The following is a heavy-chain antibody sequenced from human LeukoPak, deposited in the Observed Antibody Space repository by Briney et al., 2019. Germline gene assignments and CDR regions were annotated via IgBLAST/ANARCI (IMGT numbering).Heavy chain of an antibody. V-gene: IGHV1-69*13. CDR3: ARYGSRDGDYYYYGMDV. J-gene: IGHJ6*04. Sequence: ASVKVSCKASGGTFSIYAISWVRQAPGQGLEWMGGIIPIFGTANYAQKFQGRVTITADESTSTAYMELSSLRSEDTAVYYCARYGSRDGDYYYYGMDVWGKGTTATVSS. D-gene: IGHD5-24*01. CDR1: GGTFSIYA. CDR2: IIPIFGTA.